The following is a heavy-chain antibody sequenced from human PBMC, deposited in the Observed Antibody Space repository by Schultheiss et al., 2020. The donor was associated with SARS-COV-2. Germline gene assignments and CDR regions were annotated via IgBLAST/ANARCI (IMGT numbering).Heavy chain of an antibody. CDR1: GGSVSSGSYY. CDR3: ARERHLKAAAGGPGGSYYYYGMDV. J-gene: IGHJ6*02. V-gene: IGHV4-61*01. CDR2: IYYSGST. D-gene: IGHD6-13*01. Sequence: GSLRLSCTVSGGSVSSGSYYWSWIRQPPGKGLEWIGYIYYSGSTNYNPSLKSRVTISVDTSKNQFSLKLSSVTAADTAVYYCARERHLKAAAGGPGGSYYYYGMDVWGQGTTVTVS.